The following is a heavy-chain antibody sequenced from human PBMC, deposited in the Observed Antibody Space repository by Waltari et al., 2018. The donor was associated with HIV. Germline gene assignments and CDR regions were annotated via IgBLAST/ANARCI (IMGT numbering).Heavy chain of an antibody. J-gene: IGHJ6*02. V-gene: IGHV3-13*04. CDR3: ARDSYRLGMDG. Sequence: EVPLVESGGGLVQPGGSLRLSCAASGFTFSSYDLHWVRQATGKRLEWVSAMGTAGDTYYPGSVKGRFTIASDNAKNSLYLQMNSLRAGDTAVYYCARDSYRLGMDGWGQGTTVTVSS. D-gene: IGHD2-21*01. CDR1: GFTFSSYD. CDR2: MGTAGDT.